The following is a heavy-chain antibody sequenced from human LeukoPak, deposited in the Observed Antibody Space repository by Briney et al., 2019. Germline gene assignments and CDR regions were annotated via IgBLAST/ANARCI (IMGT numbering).Heavy chain of an antibody. V-gene: IGHV4-31*03. CDR3: ARSGVRYDSSGYPIPLDY. Sequence: SETLSLTCTVSGGSISSGGYYWSWLRQHPGKGLEWIGYIYYSGSTYYNPSLKSRVTISVDTSKNQFSLKLSSVTAADTAVYYCARSGVRYDSSGYPIPLDYWGQGTLVTVSS. J-gene: IGHJ4*02. CDR2: IYYSGST. CDR1: GGSISSGGYY. D-gene: IGHD3-22*01.